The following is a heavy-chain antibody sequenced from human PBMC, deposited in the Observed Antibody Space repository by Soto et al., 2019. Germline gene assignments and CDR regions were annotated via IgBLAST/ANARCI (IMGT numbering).Heavy chain of an antibody. CDR3: ARDFAYFDS. V-gene: IGHV4-61*01. Sequence: SATLSLTCTVSGGSFKSGSYSWSWIRQPPGKGLEWIGYVYHTGRTSYNPSLKSRVSISMDTSKNQFSLNLDSVTAADTAVYFCARDFAYFDSWGQGTLVTVSS. CDR2: VYHTGRT. D-gene: IGHD3-3*01. J-gene: IGHJ4*02. CDR1: GGSFKSGSYS.